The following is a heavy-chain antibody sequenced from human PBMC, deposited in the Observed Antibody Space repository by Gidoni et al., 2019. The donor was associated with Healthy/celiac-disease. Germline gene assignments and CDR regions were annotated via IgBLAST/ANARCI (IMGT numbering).Heavy chain of an antibody. CDR2: ISGSGGST. Sequence: EVQLLESGGGLVQPGGSLRLSCAASGFTFSSYAMSWVRQAPGKGLEWVSAISGSGGSTYYADSVKGRFTISRDNSKNTLYLQMNSLRAEDTAVYYCAGGGYCSGGSCLSEGDYYYYGMDVWGQGTTVTVSS. J-gene: IGHJ6*02. CDR3: AGGGYCSGGSCLSEGDYYYYGMDV. V-gene: IGHV3-23*01. CDR1: GFTFSSYA. D-gene: IGHD2-15*01.